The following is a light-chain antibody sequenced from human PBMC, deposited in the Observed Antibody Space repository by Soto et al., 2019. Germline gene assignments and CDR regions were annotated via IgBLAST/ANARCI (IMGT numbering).Light chain of an antibody. CDR2: GAS. CDR3: QHYNNWPRT. Sequence: EIVMTQSPATLSVSPGERATLSCRASQSVSSNLAWSQQKPGQAPRLLIYGASTRATGIPARFSGSGSGTEFTRTISSVQSEDCAVYYCQHYNNWPRTFGQGTKVEIK. J-gene: IGKJ1*01. CDR1: QSVSSN. V-gene: IGKV3-15*01.